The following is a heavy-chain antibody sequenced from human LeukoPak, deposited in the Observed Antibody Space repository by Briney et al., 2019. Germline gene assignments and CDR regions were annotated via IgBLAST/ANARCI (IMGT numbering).Heavy chain of an antibody. CDR3: ARDLVTVTKGFDI. CDR1: GFTFSSYS. CDR2: ISYRGST. J-gene: IGHJ3*02. D-gene: IGHD4-17*01. Sequence: GSLRLSCAASGFTFSSYSMNWVRQAPGKGLEWIGYISYRGSTNYNPSLKSRVTISIDTSKNQLSLRLSSVTAADTAVYYCARDLVTVTKGFDIWGQGTMVSVSS. V-gene: IGHV4-59*01.